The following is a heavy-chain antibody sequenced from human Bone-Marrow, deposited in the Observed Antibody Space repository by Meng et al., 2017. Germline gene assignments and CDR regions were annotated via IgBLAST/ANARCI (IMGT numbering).Heavy chain of an antibody. V-gene: IGHV6-1*01. CDR1: GDSVSSSSAT. Sequence: SQTLSLTCAISGDSVSSSSATWNWIRQSPSRGLEWLGRTYYRSMRHNDYAVSVRSRIIINADASKNQFSLQLNSVTPEDTAVYYCVRDIGGRHSGYDDSWGRGTLVTVSS. CDR3: VRDIGGRHSGYDDS. D-gene: IGHD5-12*01. J-gene: IGHJ4*02. CDR2: TYYRSMRHN.